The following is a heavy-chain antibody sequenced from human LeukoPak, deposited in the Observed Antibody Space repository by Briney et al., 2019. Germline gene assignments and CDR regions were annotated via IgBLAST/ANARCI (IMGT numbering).Heavy chain of an antibody. Sequence: GGSLRLSCAASGFTFSSYGMHWVRQAPGKGLEWVAVIWYDGSNKYYADSVKGRFTISRDNSKNTLYLQMNSLRAEDTAVYYCARDDYYDSSVVNYYGMNVWGQGTTVTVSS. CDR2: IWYDGSNK. J-gene: IGHJ6*02. CDR1: GFTFSSYG. CDR3: ARDDYYDSSVVNYYGMNV. D-gene: IGHD3-22*01. V-gene: IGHV3-33*01.